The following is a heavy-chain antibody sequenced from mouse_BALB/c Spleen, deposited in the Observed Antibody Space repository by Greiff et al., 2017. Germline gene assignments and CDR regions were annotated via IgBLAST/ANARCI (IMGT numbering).Heavy chain of an antibody. CDR3: ARLIYYDYVFDY. J-gene: IGHJ2*01. V-gene: IGHV5-6*02. CDR1: GFTFSSYG. CDR2: ISSGGSYT. Sequence: DVMLVESGGDLVKPGGSLKLSCAASGFTFSSYGMSWVRQTPDKRLEWVATISSGGSYTYYPDSVKGRFTISRDNAKNTLYLQMSSLKSEDTAMYYCARLIYYDYVFDYWGQGTTLTVSS. D-gene: IGHD2-4*01.